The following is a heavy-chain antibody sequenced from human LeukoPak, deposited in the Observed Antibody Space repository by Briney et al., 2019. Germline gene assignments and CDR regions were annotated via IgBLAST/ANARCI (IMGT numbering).Heavy chain of an antibody. CDR2: ISSSSSTI. Sequence: GGPLRLSCAASGFTFSSYSMNWVRQAPGKGLEWVSFISSSSSTIYYADSVKGRFTISRDNAKNSLYLQMNSLRAEDTAVYYCARDRGGSYSAIDYWGQGTLVTVSS. D-gene: IGHD1-26*01. CDR1: GFTFSSYS. CDR3: ARDRGGSYSAIDY. J-gene: IGHJ4*02. V-gene: IGHV3-48*04.